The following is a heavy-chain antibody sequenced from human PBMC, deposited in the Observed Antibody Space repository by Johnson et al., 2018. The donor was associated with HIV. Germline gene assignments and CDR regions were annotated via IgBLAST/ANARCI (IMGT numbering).Heavy chain of an antibody. CDR2: ISHDGNNK. CDR3: ARSSSSGAFDI. V-gene: IGHV3-30*04. J-gene: IGHJ3*02. CDR1: GFTFSSYA. D-gene: IGHD6-6*01. Sequence: QLVESGGGVVQPGRSLRLSCIVSGFTFSSYAMHWVRQAPGKGLEWVALISHDGNNKYYADSVKGRFTISRDNSKNTLYLQMNSLRAEDTAVYYCARSSSSGAFDIWGQGTMVTVSS.